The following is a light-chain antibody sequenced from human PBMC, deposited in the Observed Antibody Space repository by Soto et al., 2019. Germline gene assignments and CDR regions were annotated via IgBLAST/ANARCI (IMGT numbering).Light chain of an antibody. J-gene: IGKJ1*01. V-gene: IGKV1-5*03. CDR2: KAS. Sequence: DIQMTQSPSSLSAYVGDRVTISCRGSQGISSWLAWYQQKPGKAPRLLIYKASSLASGVPSRFSGSGSGTEFTLTISSLQPDDFATYYCQQYRTFGQGTKVDIK. CDR1: QGISSW. CDR3: QQYRT.